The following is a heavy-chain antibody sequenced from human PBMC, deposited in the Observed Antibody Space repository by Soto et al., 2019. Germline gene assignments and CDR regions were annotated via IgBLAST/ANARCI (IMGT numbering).Heavy chain of an antibody. CDR2: ISGSGGST. CDR1: GFTFSSYA. V-gene: IGHV3-23*01. Sequence: GESLKISCAASGFTFSSYAMSWVRQAPGKGLEWVSAISGSGGSTYYADSVKGRFTISRDNSKNTLYLQMNSLRAEDTAVYYCAKDFAYDSSEVHAFDIWGQGTMVTVSS. J-gene: IGHJ3*02. D-gene: IGHD3-22*01. CDR3: AKDFAYDSSEVHAFDI.